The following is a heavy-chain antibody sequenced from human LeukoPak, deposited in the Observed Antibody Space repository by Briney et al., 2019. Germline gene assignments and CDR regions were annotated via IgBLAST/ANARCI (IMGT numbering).Heavy chain of an antibody. D-gene: IGHD2-2*01. CDR2: IYPGDSDT. J-gene: IGHJ4*02. Sequence: GESLKISCKGSGYSFASYWLAWVRQMPGKGLEWMGIIYPGDSDTRYSPPFQGQVTISADKSISTAYLQWSSLKASDTAIYYCARQXGDCSSTSCYSAYWGQGTLVTVSS. V-gene: IGHV5-51*01. CDR3: ARQXGDCSSTSCYSAY. CDR1: GYSFASYW.